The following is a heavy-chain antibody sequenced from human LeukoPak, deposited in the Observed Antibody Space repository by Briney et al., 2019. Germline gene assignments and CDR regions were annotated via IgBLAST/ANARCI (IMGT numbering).Heavy chain of an antibody. V-gene: IGHV4-39*01. J-gene: IGHJ3*02. CDR3: ARQSYHSSAHDYAGLFDI. CDR2: FYYSGST. CDR1: GGSISSGSYF. D-gene: IGHD3-22*01. Sequence: KASETLSLTCTVSGGSISSGSYFWGWIRQPPGMGLQWIGSFYYSGSTYYSPSHKSRLTISVDTSKNQFSLKLSSVTAADTAVYYCARQSYHSSAHDYAGLFDIWGQGTMVTVSS.